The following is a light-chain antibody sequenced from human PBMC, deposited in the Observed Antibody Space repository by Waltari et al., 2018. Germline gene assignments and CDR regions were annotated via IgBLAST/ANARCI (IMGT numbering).Light chain of an antibody. V-gene: IGLV2-11*01. CDR1: SRDGGGYNY. Sequence: QSALTQPRSVSGSPGQSVTISCTGTSRDGGGYNYVSWYQPHPGKAPKLIIYYVSKRPSGVPDRFSGSKSGNTASLTISGLQAEDEADYYCCSYAGSYTWVFGGGTKLTVL. CDR2: YVS. CDR3: CSYAGSYTWV. J-gene: IGLJ3*02.